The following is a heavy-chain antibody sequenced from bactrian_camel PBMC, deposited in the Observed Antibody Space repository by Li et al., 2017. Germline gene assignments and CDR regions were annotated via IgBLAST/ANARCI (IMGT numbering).Heavy chain of an antibody. Sequence: VQLVESGGGLVQPGGSLRLSCAASEFTFSSYDMSWVRQVPGKGLEWVSSINSGGGFTYYSYSVKGRFTISQDNSGNTMYLQMNNLKAEDTAMYYCNLVVVASWGCTIKGFPKSSYWGQGTQVTVS. J-gene: IGHJ4*01. CDR3: NLVVVASWGCTIKGFPKSSY. CDR1: EFTFSSYD. V-gene: IGHV3S40*01. D-gene: IGHD5*01. CDR2: INSGGGFT.